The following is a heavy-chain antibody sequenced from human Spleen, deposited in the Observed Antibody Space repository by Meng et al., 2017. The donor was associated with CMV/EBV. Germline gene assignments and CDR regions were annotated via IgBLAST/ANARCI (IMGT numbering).Heavy chain of an antibody. CDR2: ISQSERT. D-gene: IGHD3-10*01. J-gene: IGHJ4*02. V-gene: IGHV4-34*01. CDR3: AREDGSGSYDY. Sequence: SETLSLTCTVSGGSISSYYWSWIRQPPGKGLEWIGEISQSERTNFNPSLKSRLTMSIHTSEKQFSLKLSSVTAADTAVYYCAREDGSGSYDYWGQGTLVTVSS. CDR1: GGSISSYY.